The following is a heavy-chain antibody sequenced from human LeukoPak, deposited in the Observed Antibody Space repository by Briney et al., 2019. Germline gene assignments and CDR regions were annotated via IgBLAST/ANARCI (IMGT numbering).Heavy chain of an antibody. CDR2: INNSGGT. CDR3: AGDRNDYGGIGNWFDP. J-gene: IGHJ5*02. V-gene: IGHV4-34*01. CDR1: GGSFSGYF. D-gene: IGHD4-23*01. Sequence: PSETLSLTCGVYGGSFSGYFWSWIRQPPGKGLEWIGEINNSGGTNYNPSLKSRVTISVDTSKNQFSLKLSSVTAADTAVYYCAGDRNDYGGIGNWFDPWGQGTLVTVSS.